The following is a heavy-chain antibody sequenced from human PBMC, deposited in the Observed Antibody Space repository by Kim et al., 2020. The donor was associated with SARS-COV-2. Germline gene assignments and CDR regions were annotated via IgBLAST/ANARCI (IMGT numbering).Heavy chain of an antibody. Sequence: LKSRVTISVDTSKNQFSLKLSSVTAADTAVYYCARHELRVDLLWFGESVRFDPWGQGTLVTVSS. D-gene: IGHD3-10*01. CDR3: ARHELRVDLLWFGESVRFDP. V-gene: IGHV4-39*01. J-gene: IGHJ5*02.